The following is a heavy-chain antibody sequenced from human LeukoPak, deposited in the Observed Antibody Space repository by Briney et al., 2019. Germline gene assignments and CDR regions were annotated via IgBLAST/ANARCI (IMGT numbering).Heavy chain of an antibody. Sequence: ASVKVSCKASGYTFTSYYMHWVRQAPGQGLEWMGIINPSGGSTSYAQKFQGRVTMTRDTSISTAYMELSRLRSDDTAVYYCARDYSGSSNWFDPWGQGTLVTVSS. CDR3: ARDYSGSSNWFDP. J-gene: IGHJ5*02. V-gene: IGHV1-46*01. D-gene: IGHD1-26*01. CDR2: INPSGGST. CDR1: GYTFTSYY.